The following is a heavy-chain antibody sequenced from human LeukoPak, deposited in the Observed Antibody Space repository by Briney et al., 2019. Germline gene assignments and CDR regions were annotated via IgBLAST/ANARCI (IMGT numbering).Heavy chain of an antibody. V-gene: IGHV1-69*01. CDR1: GGTFSSYA. D-gene: IGHD2-8*01. Sequence: SVKVSCKASGGTFSSYAISWVRQAPGQGLEWMGGIIPIFGTANYAQKFQGRVTITADESTSTAYMELRSLRSEDTAVYYCAINSLGYCTNGVCYLNAFDIWGQGTMVTVSS. J-gene: IGHJ3*02. CDR3: AINSLGYCTNGVCYLNAFDI. CDR2: IIPIFGTA.